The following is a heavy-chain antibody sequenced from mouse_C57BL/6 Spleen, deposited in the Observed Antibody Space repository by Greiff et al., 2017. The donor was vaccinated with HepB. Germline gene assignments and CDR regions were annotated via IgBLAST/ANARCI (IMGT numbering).Heavy chain of an antibody. D-gene: IGHD1-1*01. J-gene: IGHJ4*01. CDR3: ARERYGSSYHYYAMDY. CDR1: GYTFTSYW. Sequence: QVQLQQPGAELVKPGASVKLSCKASGYTFTSYWMQWVKQRPGQGLEWIGEIDPSDSYTNYNQKFKGKATLTVDKSSSTADMQLSSRTSEDSAVYSCARERYGSSYHYYAMDYWGQGTSVTVSS. CDR2: IDPSDSYT. V-gene: IGHV1-50*01.